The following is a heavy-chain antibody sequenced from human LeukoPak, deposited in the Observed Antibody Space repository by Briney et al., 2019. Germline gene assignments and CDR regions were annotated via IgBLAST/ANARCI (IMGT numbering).Heavy chain of an antibody. CDR3: ARVACSGGSCYSFDY. CDR1: GGSISSGDYY. V-gene: IGHV4-30-4*01. CDR2: IYHSWST. J-gene: IGHJ4*02. Sequence: PSETPSLTCTVSGGSISSGDYYWIWIRQPPGKGLEWIGYIYHSWSTYYNPSLKSRVTISVDTSKNQFSLKLSSVSAADTAVYYCARVACSGGSCYSFDYWGQGTLVTVSS. D-gene: IGHD2-15*01.